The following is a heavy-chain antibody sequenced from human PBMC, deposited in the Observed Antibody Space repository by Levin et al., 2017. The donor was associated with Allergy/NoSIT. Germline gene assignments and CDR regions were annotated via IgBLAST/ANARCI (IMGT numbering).Heavy chain of an antibody. Sequence: RGESLKISCKASGYTFTFYGLTWVRQAPGQGLEWMGWISPYNGDTKYGQNFQGRVTMTADTSTSTAYMELRSLRFDDTAIYYCAREMAETAADTFDIWGQGTMVTVSS. CDR1: GYTFTFYG. D-gene: IGHD2-8*01. CDR3: AREMAETAADTFDI. CDR2: ISPYNGDT. J-gene: IGHJ3*02. V-gene: IGHV1-18*01.